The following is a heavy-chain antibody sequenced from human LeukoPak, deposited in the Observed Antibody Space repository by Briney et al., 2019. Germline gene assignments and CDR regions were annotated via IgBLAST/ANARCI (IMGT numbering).Heavy chain of an antibody. D-gene: IGHD3-9*01. CDR3: ARTRNDILTGYYANDAFDI. Sequence: ASVKVSCKASGYTFTSYYMHWVRQAPGQGLEWMGIINPSGGSTSYAQKFQGRVTMTRDTSTSTVYMELSSLRSEDTAVYYCARTRNDILTGYYANDAFDIWGQGTMVTVSS. CDR1: GYTFTSYY. V-gene: IGHV1-46*01. CDR2: INPSGGST. J-gene: IGHJ3*02.